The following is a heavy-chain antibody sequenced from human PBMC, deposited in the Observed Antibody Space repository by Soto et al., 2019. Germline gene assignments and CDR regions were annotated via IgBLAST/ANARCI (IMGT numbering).Heavy chain of an antibody. V-gene: IGHV5-10-1*01. CDR3: ARIYCTTTTCDSWFDP. CDR1: GYTFTTFW. D-gene: IGHD2-2*01. Sequence: GESLKISCKASGYTFTTFWLIWVRQLPGKGLEWMGRIDPSDSYTSYSPSFQGHVTISVDKSISTAYLQWGSLTASDTAIYYCARIYCTTTTCDSWFDPWGQGTLVTVSS. CDR2: IDPSDSYT. J-gene: IGHJ5*02.